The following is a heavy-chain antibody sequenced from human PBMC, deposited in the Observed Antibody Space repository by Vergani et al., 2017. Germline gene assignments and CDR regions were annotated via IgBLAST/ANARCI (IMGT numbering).Heavy chain of an antibody. V-gene: IGHV3-21*01. J-gene: IGHJ4*02. Sequence: EVQLVESGGGLVKPGGSLRLSCAASGFTFSSYSMNWVRQAPGKGLEWVSSISSSSSYIYYADSVKGRFTISRDNAKNSLYLQMNSLRAEYTAVYYCARDRLAYGSGSFGYWGQGTLVTVSS. CDR2: ISSSSSYI. CDR1: GFTFSSYS. CDR3: ARDRLAYGSGSFGY. D-gene: IGHD3-10*01.